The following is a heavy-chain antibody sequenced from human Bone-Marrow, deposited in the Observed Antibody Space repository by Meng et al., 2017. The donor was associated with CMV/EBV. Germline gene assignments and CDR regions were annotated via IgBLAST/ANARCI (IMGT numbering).Heavy chain of an antibody. D-gene: IGHD1-1*01. V-gene: IGHV3-33*08. CDR1: GVTFSSYA. J-gene: IGHJ6*02. Sequence: GGSLRLSCAASGVTFSSYAMHWVRQAPGKGLEWVAVIWYDGSNKYYADSVKGRFTISRDNSKNTLYLQMNSLRAEDTAVYYCARVRVQLERYYYGMDVWGQGTTVTVSS. CDR2: IWYDGSNK. CDR3: ARVRVQLERYYYGMDV.